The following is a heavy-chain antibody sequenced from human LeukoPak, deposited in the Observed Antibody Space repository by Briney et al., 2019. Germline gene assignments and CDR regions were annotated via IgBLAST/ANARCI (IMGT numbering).Heavy chain of an antibody. J-gene: IGHJ4*02. CDR2: INHSGST. CDR1: GFSLTTYP. Sequence: KPGGSLRLSCAASGFSLTTYPMNWIRQPPGKGLEWIGEINHSGSTNYNPSLKSRVTISVDTSKNQFSLKLSSVTAADTAVYYCARVGADGSGFLFDYWGQGTLVTVSS. D-gene: IGHD3-10*01. V-gene: IGHV4-34*01. CDR3: ARVGADGSGFLFDY.